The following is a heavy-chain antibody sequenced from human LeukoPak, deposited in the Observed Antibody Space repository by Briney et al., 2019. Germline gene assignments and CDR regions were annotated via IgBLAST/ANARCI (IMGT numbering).Heavy chain of an antibody. CDR3: ARGPDGYCSSTSCYALGWKYYYMDV. CDR2: INLNSGGT. Sequence: ASVKVSCKASGYTFTGYYMYWVRQAPGQGLEWMGWINLNSGGTNYAQKFQGRVTMTRDTSISTAYMELSRLRSDDTAVYYCARGPDGYCSSTSCYALGWKYYYMDVWGKGTTVTVSS. CDR1: GYTFTGYY. V-gene: IGHV1-2*02. J-gene: IGHJ6*03. D-gene: IGHD2-2*03.